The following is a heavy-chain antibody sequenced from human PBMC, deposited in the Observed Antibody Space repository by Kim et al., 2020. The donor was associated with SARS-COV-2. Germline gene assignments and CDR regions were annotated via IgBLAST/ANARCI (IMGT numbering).Heavy chain of an antibody. D-gene: IGHD2-15*01. CDR3: AKDDAPFGSGYG. V-gene: IGHV3-23*03. CDR1: GFTFSSNA. Sequence: GGSLRLSCAASGFTFSSNAMSWVRQAPGKGLEWLSVIYSDSSSTYYADSVKGRFTISRDNSKNTLYLQVNSLRAEDTAVYYCAKDDAPFGSGYG. J-gene: IGHJ6*01. CDR2: IYSDSSST.